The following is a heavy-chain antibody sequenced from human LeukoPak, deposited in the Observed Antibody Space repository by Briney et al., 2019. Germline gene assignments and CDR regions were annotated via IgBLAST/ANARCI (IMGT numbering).Heavy chain of an antibody. CDR3: AREGYSYGYVGYYYYYMDV. Sequence: GGSLRLSCAASGFTFSSYSMNWVRQAPGKGLEWVSSISSSSSYIYYADSVKGRFTISRDNAKNSLYLQMNSLRAEDTAVYYCAREGYSYGYVGYYYYYMDVWGKGTTVTISS. CDR2: ISSSSSYI. CDR1: GFTFSSYS. D-gene: IGHD5-18*01. J-gene: IGHJ6*03. V-gene: IGHV3-21*01.